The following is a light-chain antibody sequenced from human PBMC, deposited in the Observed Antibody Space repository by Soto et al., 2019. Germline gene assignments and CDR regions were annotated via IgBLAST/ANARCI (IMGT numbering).Light chain of an antibody. V-gene: IGKV3-20*01. CDR3: QQFGSSPWT. J-gene: IGKJ1*01. CDR1: QSVSTTS. Sequence: EIVLTQSPGTLSLSPGDRATLSCRASQSVSTTSLAWYQQKHGQAPRLHIYGASTRAAGIPDRFSGSGSGTDFTLTISRLEPEDFAVYYCQQFGSSPWTFGQGTKVEIK. CDR2: GAS.